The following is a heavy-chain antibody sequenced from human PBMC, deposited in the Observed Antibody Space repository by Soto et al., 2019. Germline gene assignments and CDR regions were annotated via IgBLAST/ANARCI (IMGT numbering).Heavy chain of an antibody. J-gene: IGHJ5*02. V-gene: IGHV1-3*01. D-gene: IGHD4-17*01. CDR2: INAGNGNT. CDR3: ARGYGDYVHGFDP. CDR1: GYTFTSYA. Sequence: QVQLVQSGAEVKKPGASVKVSCKASGYTFTSYAMHWVRQAPGQRLEWMGWINAGNGNTQYSQKFQGRVTITRDTSASTAYMELSSLRSEDTAVYSCARGYGDYVHGFDPWGQGTRVTVSS.